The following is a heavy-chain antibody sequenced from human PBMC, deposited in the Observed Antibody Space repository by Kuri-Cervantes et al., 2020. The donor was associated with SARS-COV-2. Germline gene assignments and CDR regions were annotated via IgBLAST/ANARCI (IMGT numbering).Heavy chain of an antibody. Sequence: ASVKVSCKASGYTFTSYAMHWVRQAPGQRLEWMGWINAGNGNTKYSQKFQGRVTITRDTSASTAYMELSSLRSEDTAVYYCARDHCWFGRLKPYYFDYWGQGTLVTVSS. J-gene: IGHJ4*02. CDR2: INAGNGNT. CDR1: GYTFTSYA. CDR3: ARDHCWFGRLKPYYFDY. D-gene: IGHD3-10*01. V-gene: IGHV1-3*01.